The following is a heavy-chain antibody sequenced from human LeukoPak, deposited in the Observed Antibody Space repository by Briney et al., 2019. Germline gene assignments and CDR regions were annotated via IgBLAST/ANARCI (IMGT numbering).Heavy chain of an antibody. D-gene: IGHD1-26*01. CDR2: ISSSSSYK. Sequence: GGSLRLSCAASGFIFSSYSMNWVRQAPGKGLAWVSSISSSSSYKNYADSVRGRFTISRDNAKNSLYLQMNSLRAEDTAVYYCARDKWELVLWGQGTLVTVSS. CDR1: GFIFSSYS. J-gene: IGHJ4*02. CDR3: ARDKWELVL. V-gene: IGHV3-21*01.